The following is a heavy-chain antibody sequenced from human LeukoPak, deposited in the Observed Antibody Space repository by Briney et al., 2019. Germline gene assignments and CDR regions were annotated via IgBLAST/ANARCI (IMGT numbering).Heavy chain of an antibody. V-gene: IGHV4-39*07. Sequence: SETLSLTCTVSGGSISSTSYYWGWIRQPPGKGLEWIASIYYSGSTYYNPSPKSRVTISVDTSKNQFSLKLSSVTAADTAVYYCARVLVGTTDYYYYMDVWGKGTTVTVSS. CDR3: ARVLVGTTDYYYYMDV. CDR2: IYYSGST. J-gene: IGHJ6*03. CDR1: GGSISSTSYY. D-gene: IGHD1-26*01.